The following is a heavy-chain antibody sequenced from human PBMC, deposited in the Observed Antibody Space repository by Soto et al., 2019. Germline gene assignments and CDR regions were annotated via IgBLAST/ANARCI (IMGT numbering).Heavy chain of an antibody. CDR2: ISGSGDST. D-gene: IGHD4-17*01. V-gene: IGHV3-23*01. CDR1: GFSFSSYA. J-gene: IGHJ4*02. CDR3: AKDRGVTTVTTVDY. Sequence: EVQLLESGGGLVQPGGSLRLSCAASGFSFSSYAMSWVRQAPGKGMEWVSIISGSGDSTYYADSVKRRFTISRDNSKNMLYLQMSSLRAGDTAVYYCAKDRGVTTVTTVDYWGRSTLVIVSS.